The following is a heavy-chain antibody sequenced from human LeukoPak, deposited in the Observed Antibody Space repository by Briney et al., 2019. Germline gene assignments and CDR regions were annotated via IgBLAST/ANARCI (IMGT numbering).Heavy chain of an antibody. V-gene: IGHV3-64*01. CDR1: GFTFSSHA. CDR2: INSNGGST. CDR3: ARGWAGWFDP. J-gene: IGHJ5*02. D-gene: IGHD5-24*01. Sequence: GGSLRLSCAASGFTFSSHAMHWVRQAPGKGLEYVSGINSNGGSTYYANSVKGRFTISRDNSKNMLYLQMGGLRAEDMAVYYCARGWAGWFDPWGQGTLVTVSS.